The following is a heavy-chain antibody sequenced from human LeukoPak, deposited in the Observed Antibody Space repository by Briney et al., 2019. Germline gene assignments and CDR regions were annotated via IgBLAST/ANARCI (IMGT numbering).Heavy chain of an antibody. Sequence: GGSLRLSCAASGFTLGNYAMSWVRQAPGKGLEWVSAISGNGYNTYYADSVKGRFTISSESSGNTLYLQMHNLRAEDTAVYYCAKGVRLWFAFYFDYWGQGTLVTVPS. CDR1: GFTLGNYA. J-gene: IGHJ4*02. CDR2: ISGNGYNT. V-gene: IGHV3-23*01. D-gene: IGHD3-10*01. CDR3: AKGVRLWFAFYFDY.